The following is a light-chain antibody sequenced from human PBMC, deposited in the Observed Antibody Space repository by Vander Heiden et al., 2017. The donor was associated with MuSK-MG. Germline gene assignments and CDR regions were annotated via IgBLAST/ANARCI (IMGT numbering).Light chain of an antibody. CDR2: DAS. CDR3: QQSYSSRWT. CDR1: QSISSY. V-gene: IGKV1-39*01. Sequence: IQMTQSPSSLSASVGDRVTITCRASQSISSYLNWYQQKPGKAPKLLIYDASSLQSGVPSRFSGSGSGTDFTLTISSLQPEDFATYYCQQSYSSRWTFGQGTKVEIK. J-gene: IGKJ1*01.